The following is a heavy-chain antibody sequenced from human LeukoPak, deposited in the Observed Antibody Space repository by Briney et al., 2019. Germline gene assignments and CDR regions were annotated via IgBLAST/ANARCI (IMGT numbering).Heavy chain of an antibody. CDR2: IYHSGST. D-gene: IGHD2-15*01. Sequence: SETLSLTCTVSGGSISSSNWWSWVRQPPGKGLEWIGEIYHSGSTNYNPSLKSRVTISVDKSKNQFSLKLSSVTAADTAVYYCARKDMGYCSGGSCYQVFDYWGQGTLVTVSS. CDR3: ARKDMGYCSGGSCYQVFDY. V-gene: IGHV4-4*02. CDR1: GGSISSSNW. J-gene: IGHJ4*02.